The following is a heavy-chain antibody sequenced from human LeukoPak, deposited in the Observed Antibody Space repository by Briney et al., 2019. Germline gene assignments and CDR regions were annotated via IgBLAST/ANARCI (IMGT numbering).Heavy chain of an antibody. J-gene: IGHJ4*02. D-gene: IGHD3-9*01. CDR3: ARDRSILTGYYDY. Sequence: GRSLRLSCAAFGFTFSSYGMHWVRQAPGKGLEWVAVIWYDGSNKYYADSVKGRFTISRDNSKNTLYLQMNSLRAEDTAVYYCARDRSILTGYYDYWGQGTLVTVSS. CDR1: GFTFSSYG. V-gene: IGHV3-33*01. CDR2: IWYDGSNK.